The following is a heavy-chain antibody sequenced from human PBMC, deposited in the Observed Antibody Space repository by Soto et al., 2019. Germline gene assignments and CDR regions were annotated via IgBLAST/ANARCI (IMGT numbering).Heavy chain of an antibody. CDR2: ISYDGSNK. V-gene: IGHV3-30*18. D-gene: IGHD3-22*01. J-gene: IGHJ6*02. CDR1: GFTFSSYG. CDR3: AKGWYYDSSGYYPYGMDV. Sequence: GGSLRLSCAASGFTFSSYGMHWVRQAPGKWLEWVAVISYDGSNKYYADSVKGRFTISRDNSKNTLYLQMNSLRAEDTAVYYCAKGWYYDSSGYYPYGMDVWGQGXTVTV.